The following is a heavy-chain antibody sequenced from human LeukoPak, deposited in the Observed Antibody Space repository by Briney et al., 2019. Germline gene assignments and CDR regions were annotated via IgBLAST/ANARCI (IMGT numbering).Heavy chain of an antibody. CDR1: GGSISSYY. CDR3: ARGGRYRSSWYWFDP. CDR2: ICTSGST. Sequence: SETLSLTCTVSGGSISSYYWSWIRQPAGKGQEWIVSICTSGSTNYNPSLKSRVTMSVDTSKNQFSLKLSSVTAADTAVYYCARGGRYRSSWYWFDPWGQGTLVTVSS. V-gene: IGHV4-4*07. D-gene: IGHD6-13*01. J-gene: IGHJ5*02.